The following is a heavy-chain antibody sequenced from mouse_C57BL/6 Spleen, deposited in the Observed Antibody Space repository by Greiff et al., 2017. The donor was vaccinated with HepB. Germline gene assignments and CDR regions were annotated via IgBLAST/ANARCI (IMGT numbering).Heavy chain of an antibody. D-gene: IGHD1-1*01. CDR1: GFSLTSYG. CDR3: ARQHSYYYGSRGLEGFDY. CDR2: IWSGGST. Sequence: QVQLKESGPGLVQPSQSLSITCTVSGFSLTSYGVHWVRQSPGKGLEWLGVIWSGGSTDYNAAFISRLSISKDNSKSQVFFKMNSLQADDTAIYYCARQHSYYYGSRGLEGFDYWGQGTTLTVSS. V-gene: IGHV2-2*01. J-gene: IGHJ2*01.